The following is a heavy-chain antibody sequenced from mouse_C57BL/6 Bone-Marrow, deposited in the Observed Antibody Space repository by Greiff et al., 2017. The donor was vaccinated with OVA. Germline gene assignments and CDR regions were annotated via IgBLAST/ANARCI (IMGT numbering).Heavy chain of an antibody. Sequence: LVEPGASVKISCKASGYSFTDYNMNWVKQSNGKSLEWIGVINPNYGTTSYNQKFKGKATLTVDQSSSTAYMQLNSLTSEDSAVYYCARGGYDGYYYAMDYWGQGTSVTVSS. CDR3: ARGGYDGYYYAMDY. D-gene: IGHD2-2*01. J-gene: IGHJ4*01. CDR1: GYSFTDYN. CDR2: INPNYGTT. V-gene: IGHV1-39*01.